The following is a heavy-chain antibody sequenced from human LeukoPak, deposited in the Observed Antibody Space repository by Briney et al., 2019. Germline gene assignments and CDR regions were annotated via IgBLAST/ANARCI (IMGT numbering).Heavy chain of an antibody. D-gene: IGHD3-10*01. J-gene: IGHJ3*02. Sequence: SETLSLTCAVYGGSFSGYYWSWIRQPPGKGLEWIGEINHSGSTNYNPSLKSRVTISVDTSKNQFSLKLSSVTAADTAVYYCARIMVRGVIRPDAFDIWGQGTMVTVSS. V-gene: IGHV4-34*01. CDR3: ARIMVRGVIRPDAFDI. CDR1: GGSFSGYY. CDR2: INHSGST.